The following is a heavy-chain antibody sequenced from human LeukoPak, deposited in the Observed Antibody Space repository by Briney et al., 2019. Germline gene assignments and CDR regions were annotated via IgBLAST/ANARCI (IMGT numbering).Heavy chain of an antibody. CDR1: GFSFSNSD. J-gene: IGHJ6*03. V-gene: IGHV3-13*01. D-gene: IGHD3-22*01. CDR2: IGAGADT. CDR3: ARGNYYDSSGYSYYYYYYYMDV. Sequence: PGGSLRLSCAASGFSFSNSDMHWVRQATGKGLEWVSAIGAGADTYYPDSVKGRFTISRENAKNSLYLQMNSLRAEDTAVYYCARGNYYDSSGYSYYYYYYYMDVWGKGTTVTVSS.